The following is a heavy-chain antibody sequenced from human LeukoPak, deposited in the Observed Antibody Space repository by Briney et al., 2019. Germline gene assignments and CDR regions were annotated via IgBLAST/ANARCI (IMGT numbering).Heavy chain of an antibody. D-gene: IGHD2-15*01. J-gene: IGHJ4*02. Sequence: SETLSLTCAVYGGSFSGYYWSWIRQPPGKGLEWIGEINHSGSTNYNPSLKSRVTISVDTSKNQFSLKLSSVTAAGTAVYYCARPNPDCSGGSCYFDYWGQGTLVTVSS. CDR3: ARPNPDCSGGSCYFDY. V-gene: IGHV4-34*01. CDR1: GGSFSGYY. CDR2: INHSGST.